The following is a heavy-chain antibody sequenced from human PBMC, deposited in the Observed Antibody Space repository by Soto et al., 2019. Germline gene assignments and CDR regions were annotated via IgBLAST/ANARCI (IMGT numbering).Heavy chain of an antibody. CDR2: IYKSATT. V-gene: IGHV4-30-4*01. J-gene: IGHJ5*01. D-gene: IGHD2-15*01. CDR1: GDSISAVDYF. CDR3: ARGRYCLTGRCFPNWFDS. Sequence: SETLSLTWSVSGDSISAVDYFWAGFRQPPGQGLEYIGYIYKSATTYYNPSFESRVAISLDTSKSQFSLNVTSLTAADTAVYFCARGRYCLTGRCFPNWFDSWGQGTLVTVSS.